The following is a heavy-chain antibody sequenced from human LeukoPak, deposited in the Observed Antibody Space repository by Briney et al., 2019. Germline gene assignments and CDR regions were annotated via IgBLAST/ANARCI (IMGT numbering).Heavy chain of an antibody. J-gene: IGHJ4*01. V-gene: IGHV3-30*02. Sequence: GGSLRLSCAASGYTFSDYGMHWVRQAPGKGLEWAASIRYDGTGQYYADSVKGRFTISRDNSRNTLYLQMNSLRGEDTAIYYCTKDLSTSHCTTAMSYYFDYWGLGTLVTVSS. CDR3: TKDLSTSHCTTAMSYYFDY. CDR1: GYTFSDYG. D-gene: IGHD2/OR15-2a*01. CDR2: IRYDGTGQ.